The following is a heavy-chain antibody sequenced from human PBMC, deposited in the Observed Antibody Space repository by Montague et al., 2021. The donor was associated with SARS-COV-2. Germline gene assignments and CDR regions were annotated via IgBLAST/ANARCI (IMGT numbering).Heavy chain of an antibody. CDR3: ARGYREWLVRPPHYYYFDY. Sequence: SETLSLTCAVYGGSFSGYYWSWIRQPPGKGLEWIGEINHSGSTNYNPSLKSRVTISVDTSKNQFSLKLSSVTAADTAVYYCARGYREWLVRPPHYYYFDYWGQGTLVTVFS. CDR1: GGSFSGYY. D-gene: IGHD6-19*01. J-gene: IGHJ4*02. V-gene: IGHV4-34*01. CDR2: INHSGST.